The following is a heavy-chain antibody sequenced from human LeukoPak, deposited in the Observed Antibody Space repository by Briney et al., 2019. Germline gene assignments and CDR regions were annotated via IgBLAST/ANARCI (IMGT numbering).Heavy chain of an antibody. Sequence: SGGSLRLSCAASGFTFSSYEMNWVRQAPGKGLEWLSYITGGGSSIYYADPVKGRITISRDNAKNSLYLQMNSLRAEDTAVYYCARDLHTAYYYYMDVWGKGTTVTVSS. J-gene: IGHJ6*03. CDR1: GFTFSSYE. CDR2: ITGGGSSI. V-gene: IGHV3-48*03. CDR3: ARDLHTAYYYYMDV.